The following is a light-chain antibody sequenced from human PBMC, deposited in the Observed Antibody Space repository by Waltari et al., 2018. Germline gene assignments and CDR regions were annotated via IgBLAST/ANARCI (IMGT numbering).Light chain of an antibody. Sequence: QSVLTQPPSASGTPGQRATISSSGSRSNIGSNPVNWYQHPPETPPKLLIYINNQRPSGVPDRFFGSKAGTAASRAISGLRSEEEADYYCAAWDDSLNGPVFGGGTKLTVL. J-gene: IGLJ3*02. CDR2: INN. CDR1: RSNIGSNP. CDR3: AAWDDSLNGPV. V-gene: IGLV1-44*01.